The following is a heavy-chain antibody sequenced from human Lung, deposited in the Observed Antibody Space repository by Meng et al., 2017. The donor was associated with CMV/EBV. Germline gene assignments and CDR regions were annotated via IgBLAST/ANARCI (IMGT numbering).Heavy chain of an antibody. V-gene: IGHV4-38-2*02. Sequence: CTVSGYSISSGYYWGWIRQPPGKGLEWIGSIYHSGSTYYNPSLKSRVTISVDTSKNQFSLKVSSVTAADTAVYHCARSSSTVFWFDPWAQGTRVT. J-gene: IGHJ5*02. CDR3: ARSSSTVFWFDP. D-gene: IGHD4-11*01. CDR2: IYHSGST. CDR1: GYSISSGYY.